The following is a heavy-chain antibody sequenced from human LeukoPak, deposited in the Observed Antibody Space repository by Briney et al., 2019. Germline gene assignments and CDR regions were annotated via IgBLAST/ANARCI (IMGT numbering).Heavy chain of an antibody. CDR1: GYTFISNY. J-gene: IGHJ4*02. Sequence: ASVKVSCKTSGYTFISNYIHWVRQAPGQGLEWMGWINPNSGDTSYAQQFQGRVTMTRDTSISTAYMELNSLRSDDTAVYYCARDLRRGWSRDGYIPFDYWGQGTLVTVSS. CDR3: ARDLRRGWSRDGYIPFDY. CDR2: INPNSGDT. V-gene: IGHV1-2*02. D-gene: IGHD5-24*01.